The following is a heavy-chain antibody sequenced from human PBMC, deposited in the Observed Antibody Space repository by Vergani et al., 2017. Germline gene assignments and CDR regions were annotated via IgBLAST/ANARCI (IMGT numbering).Heavy chain of an antibody. Sequence: QVQLVQSGAEVKKPGASVKVSCKASGYTFTSYGISWVRQAPGQGLEWMGRIIPILGIANYAQKFQGRVTITADKSTSTAYMELSSLRSEDTAVYYCAGMVRGDHEFDPWGQGTLVTVSS. D-gene: IGHD3-10*01. CDR3: AGMVRGDHEFDP. CDR1: GYTFTSYG. V-gene: IGHV1-69*04. J-gene: IGHJ5*02. CDR2: IIPILGIA.